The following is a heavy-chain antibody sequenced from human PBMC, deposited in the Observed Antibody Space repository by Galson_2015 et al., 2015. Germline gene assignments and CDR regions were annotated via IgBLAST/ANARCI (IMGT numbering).Heavy chain of an antibody. V-gene: IGHV3-66*02. Sequence: SLRLSCAASGFTVSSNYMSWVRQAPGKGLEWVSVIYSGGSTYYADSVKGRFTISRDNSKNTLYLQVNSLRAEDTAVYYCARHLVGATDEYFQHWGQGTLVTVSS. CDR3: ARHLVGATDEYFQH. CDR2: IYSGGST. CDR1: GFTVSSNY. D-gene: IGHD1-26*01. J-gene: IGHJ1*01.